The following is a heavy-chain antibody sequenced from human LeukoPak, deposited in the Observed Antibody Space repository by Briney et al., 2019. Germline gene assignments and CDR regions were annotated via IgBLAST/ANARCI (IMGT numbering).Heavy chain of an antibody. V-gene: IGHV1-18*01. CDR1: GGTFSSYA. CDR2: ISAYNGNT. CDR3: ARDYCSSTSCYFDY. Sequence: ASVTVSCKASGGTFSSYAISWVRQAPGQGLEWMGWISAYNGNTNYAQKLQGRVSMTTDTSTSTAYMELRSLRSDDTAVYYCARDYCSSTSCYFDYWGQGTLVTVSS. J-gene: IGHJ4*02. D-gene: IGHD2-2*01.